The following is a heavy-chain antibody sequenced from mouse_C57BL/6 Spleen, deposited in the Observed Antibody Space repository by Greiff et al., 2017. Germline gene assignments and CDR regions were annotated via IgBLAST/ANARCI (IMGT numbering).Heavy chain of an antibody. Sequence: QVQLQQPGAELVRPGSSVKLSCKASGYTFTSYWMDWVKQRPGQGLEWIGNIYPSDSETHYNQKFKDKATLTVDKSSSTAYMQLSSLTSEDSAVYYCARGNRGSGGEYFGVWGTGTTVTVSS. J-gene: IGHJ1*03. CDR1: GYTFTSYW. D-gene: IGHD1-1*01. CDR2: IYPSDSET. V-gene: IGHV1-61*01. CDR3: ARGNRGSGGEYFGV.